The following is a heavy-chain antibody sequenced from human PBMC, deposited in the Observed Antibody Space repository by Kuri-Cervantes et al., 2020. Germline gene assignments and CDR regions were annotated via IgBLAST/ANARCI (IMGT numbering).Heavy chain of an antibody. CDR1: GGSISSGGYS. Sequence: SQTLSLTCAVSGGSISSGGYSWSWIRQPPGKGLEWIWYIYHSGSTYYNPSLKSRVTISVDTSKNQFSLKLSSVTAADTAVYYCARDQLLWFGENNWFDPWGQGTLVTVSS. D-gene: IGHD3-10*01. CDR2: IYHSGST. CDR3: ARDQLLWFGENNWFDP. J-gene: IGHJ5*02. V-gene: IGHV4-30-2*01.